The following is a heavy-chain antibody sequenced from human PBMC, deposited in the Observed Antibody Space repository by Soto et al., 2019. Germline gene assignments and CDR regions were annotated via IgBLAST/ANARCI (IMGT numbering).Heavy chain of an antibody. CDR1: GGSINNFY. J-gene: IGHJ3*02. CDR2: VYYTGST. V-gene: IGHV4-59*01. Sequence: HSETMYLTCTVCGGSINNFYWSWIRQPPGKGLEWIGYVYYTGSTSYNPSLKRRVTFSADSSRGQFSLKLSSVTAADTAVYYCARPAVAGPGGYAFDIWGQGTMVTVSS. D-gene: IGHD6-19*01. CDR3: ARPAVAGPGGYAFDI.